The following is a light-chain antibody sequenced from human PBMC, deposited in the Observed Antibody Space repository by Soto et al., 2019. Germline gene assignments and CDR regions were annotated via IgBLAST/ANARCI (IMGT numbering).Light chain of an antibody. CDR2: GAS. CDR1: QGISSY. V-gene: IGKV3-15*01. CDR3: QQYHNWPGYT. J-gene: IGKJ2*01. Sequence: TQSPSFLSASVGDRVTITCRASQGISSYLAWYQQKPGQAPRLLIYGASTRATGIPARFSGSGSGTEFTLTISSLQSEDFAVYFCQQYHNWPGYTFGQGTKLEIK.